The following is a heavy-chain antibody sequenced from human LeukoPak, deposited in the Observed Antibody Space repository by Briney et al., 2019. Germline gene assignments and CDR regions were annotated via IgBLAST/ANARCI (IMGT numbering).Heavy chain of an antibody. CDR3: ARVESRARNRPDY. Sequence: GASVKVSCKASGYTFTGYYMHWVRQAPGQGLEWMGWINPNSGGTNYAQKFQGRVTMTRDTSISTAYMELSRLRSDDTAVYYCARVESRARNRPDYWGQGTLVTVSS. V-gene: IGHV1-2*02. J-gene: IGHJ4*02. D-gene: IGHD1-14*01. CDR2: INPNSGGT. CDR1: GYTFTGYY.